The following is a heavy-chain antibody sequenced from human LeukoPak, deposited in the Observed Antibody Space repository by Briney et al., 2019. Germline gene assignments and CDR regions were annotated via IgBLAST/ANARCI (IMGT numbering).Heavy chain of an antibody. J-gene: IGHJ5*02. D-gene: IGHD3-22*01. CDR3: ARRPRDSSSYNWFDP. CDR2: IYPGDSDT. CDR1: GYIYTNYW. V-gene: IGHV5-51*01. Sequence: ESLKIFCKGSGYIYTNYWTGWVSQMPGKGLEWMGIIYPGDSDTRYSPSFQGQVTISADKSISTAYLQWSSLKASDTAMYYCARRPRDSSSYNWFDPWGEGTLVTVSS.